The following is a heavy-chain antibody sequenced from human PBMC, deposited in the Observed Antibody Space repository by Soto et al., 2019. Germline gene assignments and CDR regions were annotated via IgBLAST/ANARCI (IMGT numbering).Heavy chain of an antibody. CDR3: ANTRRSGFSDYFDY. J-gene: IGHJ4*02. D-gene: IGHD3-22*01. CDR1: GGTFSSYA. CDR2: IIPIFGTA. Sequence: QVQLVQSGAEVQKPWSSVKVSCKASGGTFSSYAISWVRQAPGQGLEWMGGIIPIFGTANYAQKFQGRVTNTADESTSTAYMELSSLRSEDTAVYYCANTRRSGFSDYFDYLGQGTLVTVSS. V-gene: IGHV1-69*01.